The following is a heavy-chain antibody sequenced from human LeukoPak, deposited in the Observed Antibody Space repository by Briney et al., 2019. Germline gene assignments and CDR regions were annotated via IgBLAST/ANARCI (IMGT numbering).Heavy chain of an antibody. CDR1: GFTFSSYG. CDR3: AKRYSSSHLPWGMDV. V-gene: IGHV3-33*06. CDR2: IWYDGSNK. D-gene: IGHD6-13*01. Sequence: GGSLRLSCAASGFTFSSYGMHWVRQAPGKGLEWVAVIWYDGSNKYYADSVKGRFTISRDNSKNTLYLQMNSLRAEDTAVYHCAKRYSSSHLPWGMDVWGQGTTVTVSS. J-gene: IGHJ6*02.